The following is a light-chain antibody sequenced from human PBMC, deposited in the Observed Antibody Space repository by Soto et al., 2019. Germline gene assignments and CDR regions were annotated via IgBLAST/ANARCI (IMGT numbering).Light chain of an antibody. CDR3: SSYTTSNTRQIV. V-gene: IGLV2-14*03. CDR2: DVT. Sequence: SVLTQPASLSGSPGQSITISCTGTSSDVVGYNYVSWYQHHPGKAPKLIIYDVTNRPSGVSNPFSGSKSGNTASLTISGLQPEDEADYYCSSYTTSNTRQIVFGTGTKVTVL. J-gene: IGLJ1*01. CDR1: SSDVVGYNY.